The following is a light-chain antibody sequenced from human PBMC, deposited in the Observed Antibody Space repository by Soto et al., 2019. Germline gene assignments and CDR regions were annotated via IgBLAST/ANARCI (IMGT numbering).Light chain of an antibody. Sequence: QSALTHPASVSGCPGQSITISCTGTSSNVGSYNLVSWYQHHPGKAPKLMIYEVSERPSGVSNRFSGSKSGNTASLRISGLQADDEADYYCCSYAGSSTSGVVFGGGTKVTVL. CDR3: CSYAGSSTSGVV. V-gene: IGLV2-23*02. CDR1: SSNVGSYNL. J-gene: IGLJ2*01. CDR2: EVS.